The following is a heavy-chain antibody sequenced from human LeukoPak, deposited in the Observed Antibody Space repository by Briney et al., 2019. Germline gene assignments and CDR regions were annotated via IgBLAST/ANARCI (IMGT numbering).Heavy chain of an antibody. D-gene: IGHD5-18*01. CDR2: IYTSGST. CDR3: ARTTLDTKGYYFDY. J-gene: IGHJ4*02. CDR1: GGSISSSSYY. Sequence: SETLSLTCTVSGGSISSSSYYWSWIRRPAGKGLEWIGRIYTSGSTNYNPSLKSRVTISVDTSKNQFSLKLSSVTAADTAVYYCARTTLDTKGYYFDYWGQGTLVTVSS. V-gene: IGHV4-61*02.